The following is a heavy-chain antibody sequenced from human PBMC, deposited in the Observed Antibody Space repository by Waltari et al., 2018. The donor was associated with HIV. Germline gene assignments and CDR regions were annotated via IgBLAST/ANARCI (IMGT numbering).Heavy chain of an antibody. Sequence: EVQLVESGGGLVKPGGSLRLSCAASGFTFSNAWMSWVRQAPGKGLEWVGRIKSKTDGGTTYYAAPVKGRCTISRDDSKNTLYLQMNSLKTEDTAVYYCTTWGHYDFFVVFDYWGQGTLVTVSS. V-gene: IGHV3-15*01. CDR1: GFTFSNAW. J-gene: IGHJ4*02. D-gene: IGHD3-3*01. CDR3: TTWGHYDFFVVFDY. CDR2: IKSKTDGGTT.